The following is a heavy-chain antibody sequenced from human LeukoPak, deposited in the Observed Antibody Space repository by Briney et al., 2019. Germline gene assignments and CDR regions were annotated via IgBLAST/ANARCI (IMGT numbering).Heavy chain of an antibody. J-gene: IGHJ4*02. V-gene: IGHV3-23*01. CDR3: AKDGSGSYHTYYFDY. CDR1: GFTFSSYA. CDR2: ISGSGGST. D-gene: IGHD1-26*01. Sequence: GGSLRLSCAASGFTFSSYAMSWVRQAPGKGLEWVSAISGSGGSTYYADSVKGRFTISRDNSKNTLYLQMNSLRAEDTAVYYCAKDGSGSYHTYYFDYWGQGTLVTVPS.